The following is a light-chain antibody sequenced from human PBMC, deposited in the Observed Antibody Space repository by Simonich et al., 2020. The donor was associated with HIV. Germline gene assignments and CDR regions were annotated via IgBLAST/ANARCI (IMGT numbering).Light chain of an antibody. Sequence: EIVLTQSPDFQSVTPKEKVTITCRASQSIGSSLHWYQQKPDQSPKLLIKYASQSISGVPSRFSGSGSGTDFTLTISSLQAEDVAIYYCQQYYSTPPTFGQGTKVEIK. CDR1: QSIGSS. CDR3: QQYYSTPPT. J-gene: IGKJ1*01. V-gene: IGKV6-21*02. CDR2: YAS.